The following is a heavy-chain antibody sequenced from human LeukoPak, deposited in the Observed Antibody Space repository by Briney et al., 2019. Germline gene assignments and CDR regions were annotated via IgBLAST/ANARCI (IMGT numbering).Heavy chain of an antibody. D-gene: IGHD6-19*01. V-gene: IGHV1-2*06. CDR1: GYTFTGYY. Sequence: ASXXVSCKASGYTFTGYYMHWVRQAPGQGLEWMGRINPNSGGTNYAQKFQGRVTMTRDTSISTAYMELSRLRSDDTAVYYCARDFQVAGTYYFDYWGQGTLVTVSS. CDR3: ARDFQVAGTYYFDY. CDR2: INPNSGGT. J-gene: IGHJ4*02.